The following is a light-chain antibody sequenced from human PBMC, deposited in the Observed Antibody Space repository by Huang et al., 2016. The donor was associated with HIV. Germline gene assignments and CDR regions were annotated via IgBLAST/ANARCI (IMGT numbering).Light chain of an antibody. Sequence: EIVLTQSPVTLSVSPGERATLFCRASQSVNNYLAWYQQKPGQAPRLLIYDASGRAAGIPARFSGSGSGTDFTLTISSLQPEDSAVYYCQQRSNWPPTLTFGGGTKVEIK. V-gene: IGKV3-11*01. CDR1: QSVNNY. CDR2: DAS. J-gene: IGKJ4*01. CDR3: QQRSNWPPTLT.